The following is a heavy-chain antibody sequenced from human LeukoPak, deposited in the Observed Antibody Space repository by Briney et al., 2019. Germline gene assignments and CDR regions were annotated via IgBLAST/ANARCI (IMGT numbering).Heavy chain of an antibody. J-gene: IGHJ4*02. D-gene: IGHD6-13*01. CDR3: ARGYMVDY. Sequence: SETLSLTCTVSGGSMNTYYWSWIRQTPGKGLEWIGYIYYSGSTNYNPSLKSRVTISVDTSKNQFSLKLSSVTAADTAVYYCARGYMVDYWGQGTLVTVSS. CDR1: GGSMNTYY. CDR2: IYYSGST. V-gene: IGHV4-59*08.